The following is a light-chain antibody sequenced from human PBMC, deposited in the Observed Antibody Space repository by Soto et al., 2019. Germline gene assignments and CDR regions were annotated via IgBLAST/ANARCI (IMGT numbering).Light chain of an antibody. CDR3: QQYNDWPLT. J-gene: IGKJ4*01. CDR2: VTS. CDR1: QSVNSN. Sequence: EIMMTQSPATLSVSPGERVTLSCRASQSVNSNLAWYQQKPGQAPRLLIYVTSTRATGVPARFSGGGSGTEFTLTISSLQSEDFAVYYCQQYNDWPLTFGGGTKVDIK. V-gene: IGKV3-15*01.